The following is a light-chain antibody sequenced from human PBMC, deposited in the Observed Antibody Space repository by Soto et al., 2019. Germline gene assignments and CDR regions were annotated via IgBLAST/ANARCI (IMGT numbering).Light chain of an antibody. CDR2: DAS. CDR3: QQYNSYLT. Sequence: DIQMTQSPSTLSASVGDRVTITCRASQSISSWLAWYQQQPGKAPKLLIYDASSLQSGVPSRFSGTGSGTEFTLTISSLQPDDFATYYCQQYNSYLTFGQGTKV. V-gene: IGKV1-5*01. J-gene: IGKJ1*01. CDR1: QSISSW.